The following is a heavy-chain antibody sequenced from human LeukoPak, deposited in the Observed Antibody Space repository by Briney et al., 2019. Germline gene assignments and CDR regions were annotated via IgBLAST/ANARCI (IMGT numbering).Heavy chain of an antibody. V-gene: IGHV1-46*01. CDR2: INPSGGST. Sequence: ASVKVSCKASGYTFTSYYMHWVRQAPGQGLEWMGIINPSGGSTGYAQKFQGRVTMTRDTSTSTVYMELSSLRSEDTAVYYCARISWLYYFDYWGQGTLVTVSS. CDR1: GYTFTSYY. D-gene: IGHD3-9*01. CDR3: ARISWLYYFDY. J-gene: IGHJ4*02.